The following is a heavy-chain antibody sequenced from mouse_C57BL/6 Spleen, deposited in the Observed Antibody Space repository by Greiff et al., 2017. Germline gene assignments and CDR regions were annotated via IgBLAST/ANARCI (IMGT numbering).Heavy chain of an antibody. Sequence: EVKLQESGGGLVQPGGSMKLSCVASGFTFSNYWMNWVRQSPEKGLEWVAQIRLKSDNYATHYAESVKGRFTISRDDSKSSVYLQMNNLRAEDTGIYYCTALYGRVWFAYWGQGTLVTVSA. CDR2: IRLKSDNYAT. CDR3: TALYGRVWFAY. D-gene: IGHD1-1*01. V-gene: IGHV6-3*01. J-gene: IGHJ3*01. CDR1: GFTFSNYW.